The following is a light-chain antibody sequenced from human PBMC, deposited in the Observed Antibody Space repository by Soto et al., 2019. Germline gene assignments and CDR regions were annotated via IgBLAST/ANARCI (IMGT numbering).Light chain of an antibody. CDR1: QSVSSSY. CDR3: QQYGSSGLT. CDR2: GAS. J-gene: IGKJ4*01. V-gene: IGKV3-20*01. Sequence: EIVLTQSPATLSLSPGERATLSCRASQSVSSSYLAWYQQKPGQAPRLLIYGASSRATGIPDRFSGSGSGTDFTLTISRLESEDFAVYYCQQYGSSGLTFGGGTKVEIK.